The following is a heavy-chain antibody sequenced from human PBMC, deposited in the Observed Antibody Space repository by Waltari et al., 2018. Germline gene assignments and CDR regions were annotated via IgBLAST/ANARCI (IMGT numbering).Heavy chain of an antibody. Sequence: QVQLVESGGGVVQPGRSLRLSCAASGYTFSSYAMHWVRQAPGKGLEWVAVISYDGSNTYYADSVKGLFTISRDNSKNTLYLQMNSLRAEDTAVYYCARDGLQVAGTPYFDYWGQGTLVTVSS. J-gene: IGHJ4*02. D-gene: IGHD6-19*01. CDR1: GYTFSSYA. V-gene: IGHV3-30-3*01. CDR2: ISYDGSNT. CDR3: ARDGLQVAGTPYFDY.